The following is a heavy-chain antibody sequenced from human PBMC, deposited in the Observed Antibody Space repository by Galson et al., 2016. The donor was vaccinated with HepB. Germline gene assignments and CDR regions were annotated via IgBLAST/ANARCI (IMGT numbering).Heavy chain of an antibody. D-gene: IGHD5-12*01. CDR1: GFAFSNYW. CDR2: INGAGSST. J-gene: IGHJ6*02. Sequence: SLRLSCAASGFAFSNYWMHWVRQVPGKGLMWVSRINGAGSSTNYADSVKGRFTISRENAKNHLYLQMNSLRVEDAAVYYCAILSVDVVLVMNGVDVWGQGTTVTVSS. V-gene: IGHV3-74*01. CDR3: AILSVDVVLVMNGVDV.